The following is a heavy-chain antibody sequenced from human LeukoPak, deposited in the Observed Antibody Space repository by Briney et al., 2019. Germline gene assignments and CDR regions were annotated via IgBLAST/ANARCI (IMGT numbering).Heavy chain of an antibody. V-gene: IGHV4-4*07. CDR1: GGSISSYY. CDR2: IYTSGST. D-gene: IGHD3-22*01. J-gene: IGHJ3*01. CDR3: AREIWNYYDSSGYYFDAFDV. Sequence: SETLSLTCTVSGGSISSYYWSWIRQPAGKGLEWIGRIYTSGSTNYNPSLKSRVTMSVDTSKNQFSLKLSSVTAADTAVYCRAREIWNYYDSSGYYFDAFDVWGQGTMVTVSS.